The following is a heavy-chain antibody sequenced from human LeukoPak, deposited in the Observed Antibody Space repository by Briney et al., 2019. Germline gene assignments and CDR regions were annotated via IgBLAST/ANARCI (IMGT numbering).Heavy chain of an antibody. CDR1: GGSFSGYY. CDR3: ARDGGYCSSTSCLNWFDP. Sequence: SETLSLTCAVYGGSFSGYYWSWIRQPPGKGLEWIGEINHSGSTNYNPSLKSRVTISVDTSKNQFSLKLSSVTAADTAVYYCARDGGYCSSTSCLNWFDPWGQGTLVTVSS. CDR2: INHSGST. J-gene: IGHJ5*02. V-gene: IGHV4-34*01. D-gene: IGHD2-2*01.